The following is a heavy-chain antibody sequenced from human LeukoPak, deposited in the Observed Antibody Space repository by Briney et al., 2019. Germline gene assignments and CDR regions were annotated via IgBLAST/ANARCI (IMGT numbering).Heavy chain of an antibody. CDR3: ARAMPHDNWFDP. V-gene: IGHV3-74*03. CDR2: INGDASNT. Sequence: GGSLRLSCAASGLTFNSYWMHWVRQVAGKGLVWVARINGDASNTTYADSVKGRFTISRDNAKNTLYLQMSSLRVDDTAVYYCARAMPHDNWFDPWGQGTLVTVSS. J-gene: IGHJ5*02. CDR1: GLTFNSYW. D-gene: IGHD2-2*01.